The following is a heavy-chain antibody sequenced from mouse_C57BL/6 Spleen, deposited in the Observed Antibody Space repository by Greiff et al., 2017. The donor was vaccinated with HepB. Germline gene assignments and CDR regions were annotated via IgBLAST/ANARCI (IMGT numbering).Heavy chain of an antibody. D-gene: IGHD1-1*01. CDR3: ARRGATVVPFDY. J-gene: IGHJ2*01. CDR1: GYTFTDYN. CDR2: INPNNGGT. V-gene: IGHV1-22*01. Sequence: VQLQQSGPELVKPGASVKMSCKASGYTFTDYNMHWVKQSHGKSLEWIGYINPNNGGTSYNQKFKGKATLTVNKSSSTAYMELRSLTSEDSAVYYCARRGATVVPFDYWGQGTTLTVSS.